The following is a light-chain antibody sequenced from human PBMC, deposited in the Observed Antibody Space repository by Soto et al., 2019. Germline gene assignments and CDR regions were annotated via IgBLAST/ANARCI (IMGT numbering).Light chain of an antibody. V-gene: IGKV3-11*01. CDR2: DTS. Sequence: EIVLTQSPATLSLSPGERATLSCRASRSVSSYLGWYQQKPGQAPRLLIYDTSNRATGIPAMFSGSGSGTDFTLTSSSLEPEDFAVYYCQHRSSWPLTFGGGTKVEIK. CDR3: QHRSSWPLT. J-gene: IGKJ4*01. CDR1: RSVSSY.